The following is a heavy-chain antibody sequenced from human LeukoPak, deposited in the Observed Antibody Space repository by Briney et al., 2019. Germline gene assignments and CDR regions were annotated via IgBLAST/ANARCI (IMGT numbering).Heavy chain of an antibody. CDR3: ARVFGEWLPVVDY. J-gene: IGHJ4*02. V-gene: IGHV3-11*01. D-gene: IGHD2-15*01. CDR2: ISSSGSTI. CDR1: GFTFDDYA. Sequence: GGSLRLSCAASGFTFDDYAMHWVRQAPGKGLEWVSYISSSGSTIYYADSVKGRFTISRDNAKNSLYLQMNSLRAEDTAVYYCARVFGEWLPVVDYWGQGTLVTVSS.